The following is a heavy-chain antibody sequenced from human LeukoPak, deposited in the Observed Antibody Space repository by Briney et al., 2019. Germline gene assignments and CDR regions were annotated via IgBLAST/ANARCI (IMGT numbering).Heavy chain of an antibody. CDR1: GYPLRTFP. D-gene: IGHD3-3*01. V-gene: IGHV3-23*01. Sequence: PGGPWRLPWAALGYPLRTFPMGGSPRAPGRGWEGVPVLMGMGGSTYYADYVKGRFTISRDNSKNTLYLQMNSLRAEDTAVYYCAKDGITSDYDFWSGYYFDYWGQGTLVTVSS. CDR2: LMGMGGST. CDR3: AKDGITSDYDFWSGYYFDY. J-gene: IGHJ4*02.